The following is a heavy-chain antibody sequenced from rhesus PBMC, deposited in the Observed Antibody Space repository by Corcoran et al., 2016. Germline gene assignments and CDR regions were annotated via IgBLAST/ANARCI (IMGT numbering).Heavy chain of an antibody. CDR2: INGNSGST. V-gene: IGHV4-80*01. Sequence: QVQLQESGPGLVKPSETLSLTCAVSGASISSYWWNWIRQPPGKGLEWIGEINGNSGSTNYNPSLKSRGTISKDPSKTLFSLKLSSVTAADTAVYYCARDRVATMGYNRFDVWGPGVLVTVSS. D-gene: IGHD4-29*01. CDR3: ARDRVATMGYNRFDV. J-gene: IGHJ5-1*01. CDR1: GASISSYW.